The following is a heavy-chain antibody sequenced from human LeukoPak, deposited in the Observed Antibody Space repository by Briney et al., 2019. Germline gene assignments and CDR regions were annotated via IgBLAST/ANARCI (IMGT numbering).Heavy chain of an antibody. CDR2: IRYDGSNK. Sequence: GGSLRLSCAASGFTFNSYGIHWVRQAPGKGLEWVAFIRYDGSNKYYADSVKGRFTISRDNSKNTLYLQMNSLRAEDTAVYYCAKDRRIAVAGTRAPSGMDVWGQGTTVTVSS. CDR3: AKDRRIAVAGTRAPSGMDV. D-gene: IGHD6-19*01. CDR1: GFTFNSYG. V-gene: IGHV3-30*02. J-gene: IGHJ6*02.